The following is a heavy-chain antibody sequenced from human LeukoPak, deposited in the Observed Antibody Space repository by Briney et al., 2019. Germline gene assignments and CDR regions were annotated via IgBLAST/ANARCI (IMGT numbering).Heavy chain of an antibody. CDR1: GFTFSSYG. Sequence: GRSLRLSCAASGFTFSSYGMHWVRQAPGKGLEWVSHISNGDDSIYYADSVKGRFTISRDNARNSLYLQMNSLRAEDTAVYYCARHYYDSSGYYKGDYWGQGTLVTVSS. CDR2: ISNGDDSI. CDR3: ARHYYDSSGYYKGDY. J-gene: IGHJ4*02. D-gene: IGHD3-22*01. V-gene: IGHV3-48*04.